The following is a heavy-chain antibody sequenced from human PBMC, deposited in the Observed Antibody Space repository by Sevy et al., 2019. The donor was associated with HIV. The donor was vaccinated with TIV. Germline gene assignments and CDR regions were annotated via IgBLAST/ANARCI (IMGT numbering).Heavy chain of an antibody. V-gene: IGHV4-59*01. CDR1: GGSISSYY. CDR2: ISYSGST. J-gene: IGHJ6*02. Sequence: SETLSLTCTVSGGSISSYYWSWIRQPPGKGLEWIGYISYSGSTNDNPSLMSRVTISIDTSKNQFSLRLSSVSAADTAVYYCARGGGRTDWGMDVWGPGTTVTVSS. CDR3: ARGGGRTDWGMDV. D-gene: IGHD1-1*01.